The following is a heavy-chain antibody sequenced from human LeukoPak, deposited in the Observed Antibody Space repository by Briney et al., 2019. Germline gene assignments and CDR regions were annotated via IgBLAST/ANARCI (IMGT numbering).Heavy chain of an antibody. CDR1: GGSISSGSYY. CDR3: ARDSSGRYYFDY. Sequence: SQTLSLTCTVSGGSISSGSYYWSWIRQPAGKGLEWIGCIYTSGSTNYNPSLKSRVTISVDTSNNQFSLKLSSVTAADTAVYYCARDSSGRYYFDYWGQGTLVTVSS. J-gene: IGHJ4*02. CDR2: IYTSGST. V-gene: IGHV4-61*02. D-gene: IGHD6-19*01.